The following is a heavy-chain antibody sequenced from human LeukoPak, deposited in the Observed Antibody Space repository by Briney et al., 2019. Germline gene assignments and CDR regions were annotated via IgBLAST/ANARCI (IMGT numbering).Heavy chain of an antibody. J-gene: IGHJ4*02. V-gene: IGHV4-59*01. D-gene: IGHD6-13*01. CDR1: GGSISSYY. CDR3: ARASPLRRSSSCFDY. Sequence: PETLSLTCTVSGGSISSYYWSWIRQPPGKGLEWIGYIYYSGSTNYNPSLKSRVTISVDTSKNQFSLKLSSVTAADTAVYYCARASPLRRSSSCFDYWGQGTLVTVSS. CDR2: IYYSGST.